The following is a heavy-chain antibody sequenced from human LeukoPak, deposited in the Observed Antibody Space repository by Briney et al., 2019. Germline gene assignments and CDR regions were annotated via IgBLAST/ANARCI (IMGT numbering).Heavy chain of an antibody. Sequence: GSSVKVSCKASGGTFSSYAISWVRQAPGQGLEWMGGIIPIFGTANYAQKFQGRVTITRNTSISTAYMELSSLRSEDTAVYYCARGGIDSSSSGDYWGQGTLVTVSS. CDR2: IIPIFGTA. CDR3: ARGGIDSSSSGDY. J-gene: IGHJ4*02. CDR1: GGTFSSYA. D-gene: IGHD6-6*01. V-gene: IGHV1-69*05.